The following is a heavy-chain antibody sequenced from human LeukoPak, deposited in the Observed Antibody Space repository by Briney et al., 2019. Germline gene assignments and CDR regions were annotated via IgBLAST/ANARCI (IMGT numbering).Heavy chain of an antibody. CDR2: IYYSGST. Sequence: SETLSLTCTVSGGSISSSNYYWGWIRQPPGKGLEWIGSIYYSGSTYYNPSLKSRVTISVDTSKNQFSLKLSSVTAADTAVYYCAGSGWFGELFVYWGQGTLVTVSS. CDR3: AGSGWFGELFVY. CDR1: GGSISSSNYY. J-gene: IGHJ4*02. D-gene: IGHD3-10*01. V-gene: IGHV4-39*07.